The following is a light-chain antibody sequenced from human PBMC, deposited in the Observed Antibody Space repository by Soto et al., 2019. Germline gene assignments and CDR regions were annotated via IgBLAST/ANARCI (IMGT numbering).Light chain of an antibody. J-gene: IGKJ4*01. CDR3: QQANSFPLT. CDR2: AAS. Sequence: DLQMTPSPSSVSAPVGDRVTITCRASQAIGSWLAWYQQKPGKAPQLLLYAASSLQRGVPSRFSGSGSGSDFTLTISSLQPEDFATYYCQQANSFPLTFGGGTKVDIK. CDR1: QAIGSW. V-gene: IGKV1-12*01.